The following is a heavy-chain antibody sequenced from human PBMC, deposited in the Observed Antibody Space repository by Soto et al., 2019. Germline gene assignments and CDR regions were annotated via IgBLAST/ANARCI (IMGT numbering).Heavy chain of an antibody. J-gene: IGHJ6*02. CDR3: ARGGRYTYGYGDYSYGMDV. CDR1: GFSFGDYA. V-gene: IGHV3-23*01. Sequence: EVQVLESGGGLVQPGGSLRLSCAASGFSFGDYAMSWVRQAPGKGLEWVSGISGTGSRTSYADSVRCRFTISRDNVNNTLSLQMDSLRAEDTAVYYCARGGRYTYGYGDYSYGMDVWGQGTTVTVSS. CDR2: ISGTGSRT. D-gene: IGHD5-18*01.